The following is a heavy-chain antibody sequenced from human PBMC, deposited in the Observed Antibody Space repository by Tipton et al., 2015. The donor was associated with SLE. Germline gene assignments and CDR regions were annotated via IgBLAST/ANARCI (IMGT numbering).Heavy chain of an antibody. CDR1: GGSINTYY. CDR2: IYYSGNT. Sequence: TLSLTCTVSGGSINTYYWSWIRQPPGKGLEWIGSIYYSGNTYYNPSLKSRVTISVDTSKNQFSLKLSSVTAADTAVYYCASDGVWNPIWGQGTMVTVSS. D-gene: IGHD1-1*01. J-gene: IGHJ3*02. CDR3: ASDGVWNPI. V-gene: IGHV4-59*12.